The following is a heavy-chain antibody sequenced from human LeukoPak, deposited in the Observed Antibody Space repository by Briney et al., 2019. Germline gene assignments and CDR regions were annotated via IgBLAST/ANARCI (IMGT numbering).Heavy chain of an antibody. V-gene: IGHV1-2*02. Sequence: ASVKFSCKASGYTFTGYYMHWVRQAPGQGLEWMGWINPNSGGANYAQKFQGRVTMTRDTSISTAYMELSRLRSDDTAVYYCARVWNYYDSSGFDYWGQGTLVTVCS. J-gene: IGHJ4*02. CDR2: INPNSGGA. D-gene: IGHD3-22*01. CDR3: ARVWNYYDSSGFDY. CDR1: GYTFTGYY.